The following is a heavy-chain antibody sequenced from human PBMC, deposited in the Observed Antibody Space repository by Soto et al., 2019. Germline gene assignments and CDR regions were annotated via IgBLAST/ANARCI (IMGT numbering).Heavy chain of an antibody. CDR1: GGSIGRGGYY. J-gene: IGHJ4*02. V-gene: IGHV4-31*03. D-gene: IGHD6-19*01. CDR3: ARGIPVSGSFDY. Sequence: PSETLSLTCTVSGGSIGRGGYYWTWIRQHPGKGLEWIAYIYTTGSTYYNPSLKSRVGISVDTSKNQFSLKLSSVTAADTAVYYCARGIPVSGSFDYWGQGTLVTVSS. CDR2: IYTTGST.